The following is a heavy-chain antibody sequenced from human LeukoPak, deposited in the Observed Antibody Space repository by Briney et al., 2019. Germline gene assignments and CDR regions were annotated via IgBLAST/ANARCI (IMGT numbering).Heavy chain of an antibody. CDR1: GGSIGSYY. Sequence: SETLPLPCTVSGGSIGSYYWNWTRQAPGKGLEWIGYIHYSGSTNHNSALKSRVTISVDTSKNQYSLKLSSVTAADTAVYYCARDGVAGGFDYWGHGNPFT. J-gene: IGHJ4*03. CDR2: IHYSGST. D-gene: IGHD6-19*01. V-gene: IGHV4-59*01. CDR3: ARDGVAGGFDY.